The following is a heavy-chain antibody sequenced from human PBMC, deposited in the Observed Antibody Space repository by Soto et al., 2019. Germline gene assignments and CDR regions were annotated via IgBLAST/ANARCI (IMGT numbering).Heavy chain of an antibody. V-gene: IGHV4-39*01. CDR3: ARQCVAAWGHFDY. J-gene: IGHJ4*02. Sequence: QLQLQESCPELVKPSETLSLTCTVSGVSITNTAYYWGWVHQPPGKGLEWIGTIYFSGSTYYNPSLKSRVTISGDTSKNQFSLKLTSVTAADTALFYCARQCVAAWGHFDYWGQGILVTVSS. CDR2: IYFSGST. D-gene: IGHD7-27*01. CDR1: GVSITNTAYY.